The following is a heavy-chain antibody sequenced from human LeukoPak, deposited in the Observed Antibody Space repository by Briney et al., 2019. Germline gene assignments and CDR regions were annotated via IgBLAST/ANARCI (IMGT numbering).Heavy chain of an antibody. V-gene: IGHV4-34*01. CDR2: INHSGST. Sequence: PSETLPQTCAVYDGSFSGYSWSWIRQPPGKGLEWIGEINHSGSTNYNPSLKSRVTISLDTSKNQFSLRLSSVTAADTAVYYCARDRPVTGADSFDPGAQGALFTVSS. CDR1: DGSFSGYS. CDR3: ARDRPVTGADSFDP. J-gene: IGHJ5*02. D-gene: IGHD2-21*02.